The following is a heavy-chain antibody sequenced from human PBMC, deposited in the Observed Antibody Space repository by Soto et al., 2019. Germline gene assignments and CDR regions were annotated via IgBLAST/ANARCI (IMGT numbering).Heavy chain of an antibody. J-gene: IGHJ6*02. CDR3: AREHYDFWSGPTYEYYYGMDV. CDR2: IYPGDSDT. V-gene: IGHV5-51*01. Sequence: GESLTISCKGSGYSFISYWIGWVRKMPGKGLEWMGIIYPGDSDTRYSPSFQGQVTISRDNSKNTLYLQMNSLRAEDTAVYYCAREHYDFWSGPTYEYYYGMDVWGQGTTVTVSS. D-gene: IGHD3-3*01. CDR1: GYSFISYW.